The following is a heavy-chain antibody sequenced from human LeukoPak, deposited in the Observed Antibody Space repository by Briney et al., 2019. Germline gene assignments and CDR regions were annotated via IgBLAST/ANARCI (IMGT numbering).Heavy chain of an antibody. CDR1: GLTFSSYG. Sequence: PGRSLRLSCEASGLTFSSYGMHWVRQAPGKGLEWVADISYDGRNKFYADSVKGRFTISRDNSKNTLYLQTNSLRAEDTAVYYCAKGGGTRGSTSYYFDYWGQGTLVTVSS. D-gene: IGHD2-2*01. V-gene: IGHV3-30*18. CDR3: AKGGGTRGSTSYYFDY. J-gene: IGHJ4*02. CDR2: ISYDGRNK.